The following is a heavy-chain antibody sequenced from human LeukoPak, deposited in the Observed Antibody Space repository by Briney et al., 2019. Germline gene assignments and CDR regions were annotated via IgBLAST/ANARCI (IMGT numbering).Heavy chain of an antibody. D-gene: IGHD3-22*01. Sequence: PGGSLRLSCAASRFTFSSYWMHWVRQAPGKGLVWVSRINTDGSSTSYADSVKGRFTISRDNAKNTLYLQMNSLRAEDTALYYCARDLGAYYDSSDNWFDPWGQGTLVTVSS. CDR3: ARDLGAYYDSSDNWFDP. V-gene: IGHV3-74*01. CDR2: INTDGSST. J-gene: IGHJ5*02. CDR1: RFTFSSYW.